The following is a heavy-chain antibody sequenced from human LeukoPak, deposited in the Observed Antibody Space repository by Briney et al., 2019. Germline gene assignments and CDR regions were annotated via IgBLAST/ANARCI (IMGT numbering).Heavy chain of an antibody. J-gene: IGHJ4*02. CDR3: AKDGLRPLIGTPFDY. CDR2: ISNT. D-gene: IGHD1-14*01. Sequence: GGSLRLSCAASGFTFSSYAMTWVRQAPGKGLKWVSPISNTYYADSVKGRFTISRDNSKNTLYLQINSLRAEDTAVYYCAKDGLRPLIGTPFDYWGQGTLVTVSS. CDR1: GFTFSSYA. V-gene: IGHV3-23*01.